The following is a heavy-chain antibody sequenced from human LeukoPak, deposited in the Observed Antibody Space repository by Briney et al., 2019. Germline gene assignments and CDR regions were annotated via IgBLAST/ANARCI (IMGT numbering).Heavy chain of an antibody. CDR2: IYPGDSDT. D-gene: IGHD3-22*01. CDR3: AIPPPAGDSSGWYAFDI. CDR1: GYSFTSYW. Sequence: GESLKISCKGSGYSFTSYWIGWVRPMPGKGLEWMGIIYPGDSDTRYSPSFQGQVTLSADKSISTAYLQWSSLKASDTAMYYCAIPPPAGDSSGWYAFDIWGQGTMVTVSS. V-gene: IGHV5-51*01. J-gene: IGHJ3*02.